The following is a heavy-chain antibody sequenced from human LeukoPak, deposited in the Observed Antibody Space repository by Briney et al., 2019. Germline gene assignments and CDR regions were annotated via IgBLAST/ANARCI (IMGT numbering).Heavy chain of an antibody. CDR3: ATHSGYDYYAFDI. V-gene: IGHV1-2*02. CDR1: GYTFTVYY. CDR2: INPNSGGT. Sequence: ASVTVSCKASGYTFTVYYMHWVRQAPGQGLEWMGWINPNSGGTNYAQKFQGRVTMTRDTSISTAYMELSRLRSDDTAVYYCATHSGYDYYAFDIWGQGTMVTVSS. D-gene: IGHD5-12*01. J-gene: IGHJ3*02.